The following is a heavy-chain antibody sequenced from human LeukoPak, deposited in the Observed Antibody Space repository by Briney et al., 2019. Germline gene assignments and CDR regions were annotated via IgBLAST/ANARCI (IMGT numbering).Heavy chain of an antibody. CDR2: VDKRGST. J-gene: IGHJ5*02. V-gene: IGHV4-59*08. CDR3: ARGGSSCYGCHDWFDP. CDR1: GGSIRNYY. Sequence: SDTLSLTCSVSGGSIRNYYLSWIRQSPGKGLEWIGNVDKRGSTNYNPSFKSRVIVSSDTSRNEFSLKLNSVTAADTAIYYCARGGSSCYGCHDWFDPWGQGTRVTVSS. D-gene: IGHD2-2*01.